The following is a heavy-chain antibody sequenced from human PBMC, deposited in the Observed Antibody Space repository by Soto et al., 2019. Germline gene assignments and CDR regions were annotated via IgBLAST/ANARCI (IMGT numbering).Heavy chain of an antibody. CDR1: GFTFSSYA. CDR2: ISGSGGST. J-gene: IGHJ3*02. D-gene: IGHD3-16*01. CDR3: ATPEDEGGAFDI. Sequence: EVQLLESGGGLVQPGGSLRLSCAASGFTFSSYAMSWVRQAPGKGLEWDSAISGSGGSTYYADSAKGRFTISRDNSKSTLYLQMNSLSAEDTAVYYCATPEDEGGAFDIWGHGTMVTVSS. V-gene: IGHV3-23*01.